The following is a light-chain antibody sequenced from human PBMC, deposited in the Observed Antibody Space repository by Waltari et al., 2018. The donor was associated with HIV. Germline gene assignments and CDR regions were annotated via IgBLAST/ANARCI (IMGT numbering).Light chain of an antibody. V-gene: IGLV2-14*03. CDR1: ALDFGLYTF. Sequence: SAVPQPASVSGLPGQSITISCSGAALDFGLYTFVSWYQQHPGKLPRLILYDVDSRASGISARFSGSKSGHTASLNISGLRAEDEADYYCASFTGDNSLLFGGGTKVTVL. J-gene: IGLJ3*02. CDR3: ASFTGDNSLL. CDR2: DVD.